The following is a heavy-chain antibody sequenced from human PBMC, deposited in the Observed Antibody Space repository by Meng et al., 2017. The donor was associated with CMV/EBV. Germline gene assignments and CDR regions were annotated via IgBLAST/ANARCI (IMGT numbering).Heavy chain of an antibody. CDR1: GGSISSGGYY. J-gene: IGHJ3*02. D-gene: IGHD3-22*01. V-gene: IGHV4-31*03. CDR2: IYYSGST. CDR3: ARDGYYDSSGYYWDDAFDI. Sequence: SETLSLTCTVSGGSISSGGYYWSWIRQHPGKGLEWIGYIYYSGSTYYNPSLKSRVTISVDTSKNQFSLKLSSVTAADTALYYCARDGYYDSSGYYWDDAFDIWGQGTMVTVSS.